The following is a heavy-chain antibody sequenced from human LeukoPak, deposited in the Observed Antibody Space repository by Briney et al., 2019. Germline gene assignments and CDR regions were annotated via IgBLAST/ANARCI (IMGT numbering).Heavy chain of an antibody. J-gene: IGHJ4*02. CDR3: ARSPLYGDYPY. CDR1: GYTFTSYG. V-gene: IGHV1-18*01. D-gene: IGHD4-17*01. CDR2: ISAYNGNT. Sequence: GASVKVSCKASGYTFTSYGISWVRQAPGQGLEWMGWISAYNGNTNYAQKLQGRVTMTRNTSISTAYMELSSLRSEDTAVYYCARSPLYGDYPYWGQGTLVTVSS.